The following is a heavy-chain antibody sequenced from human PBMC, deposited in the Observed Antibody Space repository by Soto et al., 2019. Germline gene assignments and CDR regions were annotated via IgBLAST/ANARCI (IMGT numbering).Heavy chain of an antibody. V-gene: IGHV3-9*01. D-gene: IGHD3-16*01. CDR3: AKAGGRGSGHYFDY. J-gene: IGHJ4*02. CDR2: ISWNSRSI. CDR1: GFSFDDYG. Sequence: EVQLVESGGGLVQPGRSLRLSCAASGFSFDDYGMHWVRQAPGKGLEWVSGISWNSRSIGYADSVKGRFTISRDSAKNSLYLQMNRLRAEDTAFYYCAKAGGRGSGHYFDYWGQGTLVTVSS.